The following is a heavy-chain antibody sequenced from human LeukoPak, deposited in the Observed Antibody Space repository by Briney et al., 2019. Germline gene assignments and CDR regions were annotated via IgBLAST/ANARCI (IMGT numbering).Heavy chain of an antibody. V-gene: IGHV3-30*02. D-gene: IGHD4-17*01. CDR1: GFTFSSYG. CDR2: IRYDGNNK. Sequence: GGSLRLSCAASGFTFSSYGVHWVRQAPGKGLEWVAFIRYDGNNKHYTDSVKGRFTISRDNSKNTLYLQMNSLRAEGTAVYYCAKDRYGDFLGFDYWGQGTLVTVSS. CDR3: AKDRYGDFLGFDY. J-gene: IGHJ4*02.